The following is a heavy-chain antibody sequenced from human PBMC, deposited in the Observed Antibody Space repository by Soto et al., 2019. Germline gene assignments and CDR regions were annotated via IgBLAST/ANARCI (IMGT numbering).Heavy chain of an antibody. CDR2: FDPEDGET. CDR3: ATDSSTRSYYDSSGYYYRY. D-gene: IGHD3-22*01. Sequence: ASVKVSCKVSGYTLTELSMHWVRQAPGKGLEWMGGFDPEDGETIYAQKFQGRVPMTEDTSTDTAYMELSSLRSEDTAVYYYATDSSTRSYYDSSGYYYRYWGQGTLVTVSS. CDR1: GYTLTELS. J-gene: IGHJ4*02. V-gene: IGHV1-24*01.